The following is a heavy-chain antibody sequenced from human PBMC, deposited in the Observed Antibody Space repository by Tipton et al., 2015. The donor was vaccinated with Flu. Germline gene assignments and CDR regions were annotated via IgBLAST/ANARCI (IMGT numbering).Heavy chain of an antibody. D-gene: IGHD3-10*01. Sequence: QLVQSGAEVKKPGASVKVSCKASGYTFTSYDINWVRQVTGQGLEWMGWMNPNSGNTCYAQKFQGRVTMTRNTSISTAYMELSSLRSEDTAVYYCAGATYYYGSGSYYGFNWFDPWGQGTLVTVSS. CDR1: GYTFTSYD. J-gene: IGHJ5*02. V-gene: IGHV1-8*01. CDR3: AGATYYYGSGSYYGFNWFDP. CDR2: MNPNSGNT.